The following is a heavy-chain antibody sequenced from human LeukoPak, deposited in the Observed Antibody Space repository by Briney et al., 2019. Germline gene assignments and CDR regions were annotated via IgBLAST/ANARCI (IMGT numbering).Heavy chain of an antibody. Sequence: PSETLSLTCTVCRGSFSSYYWSWIRQSPGKGLESIGYIYSSGNANYNPSLKSRVTISLSPSRSQFSLKLTSVTAADTAVYYCARSLPYYYYYMDVWGKGTPVTVSS. CDR3: ARSLPYYYYYMDV. V-gene: IGHV4-59*08. CDR1: RGSFSSYY. J-gene: IGHJ6*03. CDR2: IYSSGNA.